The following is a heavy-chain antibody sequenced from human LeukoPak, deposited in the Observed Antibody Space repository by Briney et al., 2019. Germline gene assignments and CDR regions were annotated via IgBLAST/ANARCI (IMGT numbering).Heavy chain of an antibody. V-gene: IGHV3-7*01. Sequence: GGSLRLSCAASGFTFSSYWMSWVRQAPGRGLEWVANIKQDGSEKYYVDSVKGRFTISRDNAKNSLYLQMNSLRAEDTAVYYCARAPLVDFWSGPLQDYWGQGTLVTVSS. CDR3: ARAPLVDFWSGPLQDY. J-gene: IGHJ4*02. CDR2: IKQDGSEK. D-gene: IGHD3-3*01. CDR1: GFTFSSYW.